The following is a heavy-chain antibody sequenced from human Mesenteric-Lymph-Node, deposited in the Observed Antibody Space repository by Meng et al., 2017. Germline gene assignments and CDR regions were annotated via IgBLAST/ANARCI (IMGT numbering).Heavy chain of an antibody. D-gene: IGHD4/OR15-4a*01. CDR3: VRWDYGVNSGPEN. J-gene: IGHJ4*02. CDR2: INTDGRST. Sequence: EVQLVESGGGLVQPGGSLRLSCAASGFTFSSYWMYWVRQAPGKGLVWVARINTDGRSTSYTDSVKGRFTISRDNAKKTLYLQMNSLRAEDTAVYYCVRWDYGVNSGPENWGQGTLVTVSS. V-gene: IGHV3-74*01. CDR1: GFTFSSYW.